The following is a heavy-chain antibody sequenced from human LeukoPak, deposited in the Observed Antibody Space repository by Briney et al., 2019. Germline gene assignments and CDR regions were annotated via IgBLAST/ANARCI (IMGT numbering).Heavy chain of an antibody. CDR1: GFTFSSYA. V-gene: IGHV3-23*01. Sequence: GGSLRLSCAASGFTFSSYAMSWVRQAPGEGLEWVSAISGSGGSTYYADSVKGRFTISRDNSKNTLYLQMNSLRAEDTAVYYCAHYGIAAAGPHLFYYYYYGMDVWGQGTTVTVSS. J-gene: IGHJ6*02. CDR3: AHYGIAAAGPHLFYYYYYGMDV. D-gene: IGHD6-13*01. CDR2: ISGSGGST.